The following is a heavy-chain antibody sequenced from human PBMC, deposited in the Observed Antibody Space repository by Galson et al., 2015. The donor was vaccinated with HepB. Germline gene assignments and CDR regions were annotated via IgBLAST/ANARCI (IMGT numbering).Heavy chain of an antibody. J-gene: IGHJ4*02. CDR2: ISYSSSSI. CDR3: ARSSLCGGDCYSDY. D-gene: IGHD2-21*02. V-gene: IGHV3-48*01. CDR1: GFSFSMYN. Sequence: SLRLSCAASGFSFSMYNMNWVRQAPGKGPEWVSYISYSSSSIYYGDSVKGRFTISRDNAKNSLYLQMNSLRAEDTAVYYCARSSLCGGDCYSDYWGQGILVTVSS.